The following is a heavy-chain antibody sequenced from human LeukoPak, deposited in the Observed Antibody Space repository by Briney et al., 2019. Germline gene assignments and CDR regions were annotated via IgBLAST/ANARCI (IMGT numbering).Heavy chain of an antibody. J-gene: IGHJ4*02. D-gene: IGHD1-20*01. Sequence: PSATLSFTGTVAGGSISRYCGSWIRQPPGKGLGWMGSVYFSGGPNSHPSLKSRVTISVDMPKNQFSLKLSSVTAADTAVYYCARTNWNAIFDYWGQGTLVTVSS. CDR3: ARTNWNAIFDY. V-gene: IGHV4-59*01. CDR1: GGSISRYC. CDR2: VYFSGGP.